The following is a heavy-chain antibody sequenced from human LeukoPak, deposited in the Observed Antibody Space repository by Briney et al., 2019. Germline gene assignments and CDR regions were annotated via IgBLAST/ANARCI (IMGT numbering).Heavy chain of an antibody. V-gene: IGHV3-23*01. J-gene: IGHJ4*02. CDR2: TSDSGGRT. CDR3: AKRGVVIRVFLVGFHKEAYYFDS. D-gene: IGHD3-10*01. Sequence: QPGGSLRLSCAVSGITLTNYGMSWVRQAPGKGLEWVAGTSDSGGRTNYADSVKGRFTISRDNPKNTLYLQMNSLRVEDTAVYFCAKRGVVIRVFLVGFHKEAYYFDSWGQGALVTVSS. CDR1: GITLTNYG.